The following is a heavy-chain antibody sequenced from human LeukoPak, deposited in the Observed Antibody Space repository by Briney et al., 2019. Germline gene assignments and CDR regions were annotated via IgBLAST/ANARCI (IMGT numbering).Heavy chain of an antibody. CDR2: ISYSGGNT. CDR1: GFTFSSYA. Sequence: GGSLRLSCAASGFTFSSYAMSWVRQAPGKGLEWVSAISYSGGNTYYADSVKGRFTVSRDNSKNTLYLQMNSLRAEDTAVYYCAKDGGSYGNYYYGMDVWGQGTTVTVSS. CDR3: AKDGGSYGNYYYGMDV. J-gene: IGHJ6*02. V-gene: IGHV3-23*01. D-gene: IGHD1-26*01.